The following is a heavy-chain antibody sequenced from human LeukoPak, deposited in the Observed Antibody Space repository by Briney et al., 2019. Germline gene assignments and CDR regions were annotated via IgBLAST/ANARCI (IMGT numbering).Heavy chain of an antibody. CDR3: ARVLELGAEVLFDY. J-gene: IGHJ4*02. CDR1: GFTFSNCA. V-gene: IGHV3-33*08. CDR2: IWCDGSNK. D-gene: IGHD7-27*01. Sequence: GGSLRLSCSASGFTFSNCAMHWVRQATGKGLEWVAVIWCDGSNKYYADSVKGRFIISRDNSKNTLYLQMNSLRAEDTAVYYCARVLELGAEVLFDYWGQGTLVTVSS.